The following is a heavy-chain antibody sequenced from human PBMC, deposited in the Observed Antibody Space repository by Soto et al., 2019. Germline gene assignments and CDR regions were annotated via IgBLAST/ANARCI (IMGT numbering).Heavy chain of an antibody. V-gene: IGHV2-70*04. CDR2: IDWDDDK. Sequence: SGPSGEPTQTLTLTCTFSGFSLSTSGMRVSWIRQPPGKALEWLARIDWDDDKFYSTSLKTRLTISKDTSKNQVVLTMTNMDPVDTATYYCARTDLAAPGAFDIWGQGTMVTVSS. CDR1: GFSLSTSGMR. D-gene: IGHD6-13*01. J-gene: IGHJ3*02. CDR3: ARTDLAAPGAFDI.